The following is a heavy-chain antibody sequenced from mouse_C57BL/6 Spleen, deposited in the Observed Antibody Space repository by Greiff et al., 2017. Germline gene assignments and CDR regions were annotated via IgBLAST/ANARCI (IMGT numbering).Heavy chain of an antibody. CDR3: ARPYDYEPLRFAY. D-gene: IGHD2-4*01. CDR2: INPGSGGT. J-gene: IGHJ3*01. V-gene: IGHV1-54*01. CDR1: GYAFTNYL. Sequence: QVQLQQSGAELVRPGTSVKVSCKASGYAFTNYLIEWVKQRPGQGLEGIGVINPGSGGTNYNEKFKGKATLTADKSSSTAYMQLSSLTSEDSAVYFCARPYDYEPLRFAYWGQGTLVTVSA.